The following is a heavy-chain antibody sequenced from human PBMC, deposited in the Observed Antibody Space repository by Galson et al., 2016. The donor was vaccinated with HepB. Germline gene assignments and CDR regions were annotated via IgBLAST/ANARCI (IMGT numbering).Heavy chain of an antibody. V-gene: IGHV3-53*01. CDR2: IYASGTT. CDR3: AKSEVVVVAAHQV. CDR1: GFSVSNNY. D-gene: IGHD2-15*01. J-gene: IGHJ4*02. Sequence: SLRLSCAASGFSVSNNYLTWVRQAPGKGLEWVSIIYASGTTFYADSVKGRFTISRDNSKSTLYLQMNSLTVEDTAVYYCAKSEVVVVAAHQVWGQGTLVTVAS.